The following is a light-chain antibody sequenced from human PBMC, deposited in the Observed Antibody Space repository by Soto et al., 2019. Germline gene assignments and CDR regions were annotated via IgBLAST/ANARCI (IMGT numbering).Light chain of an antibody. CDR3: QHYNSYSQT. V-gene: IGKV1-5*03. CDR1: QNINNW. J-gene: IGKJ1*01. CDR2: KAS. Sequence: IPMTQSPSTLSASVGDRVTIPCRASQNINNWLAWYQQKPGKAPKLLIYKASTLESGVPSRFSGSGSGTEFTLTISSLQPDDFATYYCQHYNSYSQTFGQGTKVDIK.